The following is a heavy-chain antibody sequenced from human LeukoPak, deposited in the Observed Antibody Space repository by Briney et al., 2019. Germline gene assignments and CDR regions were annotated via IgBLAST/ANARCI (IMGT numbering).Heavy chain of an antibody. CDR2: IIPEFDID. V-gene: IGHV1-69*04. Sequence: WMGRIIPEFDIDDYAQKVQGRVTITADKSTNTAYMELSSLSSEDTAVYYCARDHEVTAVVTYFDHWGQGTLVTVSS. CDR3: ARDHEVTAVVTYFDH. J-gene: IGHJ4*02. D-gene: IGHD5-18*01.